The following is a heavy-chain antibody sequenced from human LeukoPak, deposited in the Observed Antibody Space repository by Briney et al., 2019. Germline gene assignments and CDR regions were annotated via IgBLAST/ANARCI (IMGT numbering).Heavy chain of an antibody. Sequence: GGSLRLSCAASGFTFSSYAMHWVRQAPGKGLGWVAVISYDGSNKYYADSVKGRFTISRDNSKNTLYLQMNSLRAEDTAVYYCARGGGRHVEYWGQGNLVTVSS. J-gene: IGHJ4*02. CDR2: ISYDGSNK. D-gene: IGHD2/OR15-2a*01. CDR3: ARGGGRHVEY. V-gene: IGHV3-30-3*01. CDR1: GFTFSSYA.